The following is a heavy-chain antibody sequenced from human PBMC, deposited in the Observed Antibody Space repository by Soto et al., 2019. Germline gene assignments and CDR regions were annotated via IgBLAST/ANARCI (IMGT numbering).Heavy chain of an antibody. V-gene: IGHV4-39*01. CDR3: ARPRQLETNLISAFDI. CDR1: GGSVSSSGHY. D-gene: IGHD6-13*01. CDR2: IYYRGST. Sequence: QVQVQESGPGLTKPSETLSLTCTVSGGSVSSSGHYWGWIRQSPGKGLEWIATIYYRGSTYYNPSPEGRLTIPLDTPKTQFSLRLKSLTAADTAMYYCARPRQLETNLISAFDIWGQGTMVTVSS. J-gene: IGHJ3*02.